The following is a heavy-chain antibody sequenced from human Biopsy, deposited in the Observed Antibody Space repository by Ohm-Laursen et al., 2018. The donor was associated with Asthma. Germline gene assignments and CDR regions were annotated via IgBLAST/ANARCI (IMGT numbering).Heavy chain of an antibody. CDR2: YSGNT. CDR1: GGSVSSPSHY. Sequence: PGTLSLTCSVFGGSVSSPSHYWSWIRQSPGKGLEWIGYYSGNTNYHPSLKNRVTISVDTSKNQFSLRLSSVTAADTAMYYCARIPRRSGSYFVDYWGQGTLVTVSS. J-gene: IGHJ4*02. CDR3: ARIPRRSGSYFVDY. V-gene: IGHV4-61*01. D-gene: IGHD3-22*01.